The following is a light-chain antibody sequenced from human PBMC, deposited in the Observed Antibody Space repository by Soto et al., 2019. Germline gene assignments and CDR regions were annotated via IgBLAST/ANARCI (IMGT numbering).Light chain of an antibody. CDR3: QQYGGWPPA. V-gene: IGKV3-20*01. CDR1: QTISTSY. CDR2: GAS. J-gene: IGKJ4*01. Sequence: DSVLTQSPGTLSLSPGERATLSCRASQTISTSYLAWYQQKPGQAPRLLIYGASNRSTGVPARFSGSGSGTEFSLTISSLQSEDFAIYHCQQYGGWPPAFGGGTKVEVK.